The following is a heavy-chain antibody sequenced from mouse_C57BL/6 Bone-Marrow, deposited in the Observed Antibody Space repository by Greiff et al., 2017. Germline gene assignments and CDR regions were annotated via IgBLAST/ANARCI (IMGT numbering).Heavy chain of an antibody. V-gene: IGHV1-85*01. Sequence: QVQLQQSGPELVKPGASVKLSCKASGYTFTSYDINWVKQRPGQGLEWIGWIYPRDGSTKYNEKFKGKATLTADKSSSTAYMQLNSLTSEDSAVYFCARRVDYYGFDYWGQGTTLTVSS. J-gene: IGHJ2*01. D-gene: IGHD1-1*01. CDR3: ARRVDYYGFDY. CDR2: IYPRDGST. CDR1: GYTFTSYD.